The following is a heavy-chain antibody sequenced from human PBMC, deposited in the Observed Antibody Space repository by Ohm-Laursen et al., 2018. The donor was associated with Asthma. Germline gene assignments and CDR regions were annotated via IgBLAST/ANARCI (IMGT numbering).Heavy chain of an antibody. CDR2: GGSYYDGGLK. J-gene: IGHJ4*02. V-gene: IGHV3-30-3*01. D-gene: IGHD3-3*01. CDR1: GFTFRSYA. CDR3: ARDVMEWYLPAFDF. Sequence: SLRLSCSAFGFTFRSYAMHWVRQAPGKGLEWVAVGGSYYDGGLKYYADSVNGRFTVSGDDSKNTLYLQMNSLRPDDTAVYYCARDVMEWYLPAFDFWGQGTLVTVSS.